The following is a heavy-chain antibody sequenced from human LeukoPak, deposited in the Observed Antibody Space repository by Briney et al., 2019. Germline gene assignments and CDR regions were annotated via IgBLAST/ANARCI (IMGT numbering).Heavy chain of an antibody. CDR2: ISGSGGST. CDR1: GFTFSSYA. CDR3: AKTRSGYSYASFDY. D-gene: IGHD5-18*01. Sequence: GGSLRLSCAASGFTFSSYAMSWVRQAPGKGLEWVSSISGSGGSTYYADSVKGRFTISRDNSKNTPYLQMNSLRAEDTAVYYCAKTRSGYSYASFDYWGQGTLVTVS. J-gene: IGHJ4*02. V-gene: IGHV3-23*01.